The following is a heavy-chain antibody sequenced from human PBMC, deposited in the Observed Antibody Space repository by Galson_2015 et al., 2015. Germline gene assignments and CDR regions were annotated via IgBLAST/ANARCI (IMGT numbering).Heavy chain of an antibody. V-gene: IGHV1-3*01. J-gene: IGHJ4*02. CDR2: INAGNGNT. Sequence: SVKVSCKASGYTFTSYAMHWVRQAPGQRLEWMGWINAGNGNTKYSQKFQGRVTITRDTSASTAYMELSSLRSEETAVYYCARVFAAAGRDPPNCDYWGQGTLVIVSA. CDR1: GYTFTSYA. CDR3: ARVFAAAGRDPPNCDY. D-gene: IGHD6-13*01.